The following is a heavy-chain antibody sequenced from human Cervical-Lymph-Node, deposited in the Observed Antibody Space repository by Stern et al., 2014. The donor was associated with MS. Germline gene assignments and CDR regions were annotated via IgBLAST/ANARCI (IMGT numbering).Heavy chain of an antibody. J-gene: IGHJ4*02. D-gene: IGHD4-17*01. V-gene: IGHV4-30-4*01. CDR2: IHYRGGT. Sequence: QVQLVESGPGLVKPSQTLSLTCTVSGGSISSGDNYWSWIRQPPGKGPEWIGYIHYRGGTYFNPSLKSRATISADTSKNQLSLKLNSMTAADTAVYYCARVPDYGDAFFDYWGQGILVTVS. CDR1: GGSISSGDNY. CDR3: ARVPDYGDAFFDY.